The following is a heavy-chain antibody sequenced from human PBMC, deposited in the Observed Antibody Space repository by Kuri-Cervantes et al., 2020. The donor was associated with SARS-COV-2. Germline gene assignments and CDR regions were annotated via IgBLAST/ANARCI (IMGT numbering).Heavy chain of an antibody. Sequence: SETLSLTCAVYGGSFSDYYWSWIRQPPGKGLEWIGSIYYSGSTYYNPSLKSRVTISVDTSKNQFSLKLSSVTAADTAVYYCARHIRAAAGLSRRTSLSYYYMDVWGKGTTVTVSS. CDR2: IYYSGST. J-gene: IGHJ6*03. CDR3: ARHIRAAAGLSRRTSLSYYYMDV. V-gene: IGHV4-34*01. CDR1: GGSFSDYY. D-gene: IGHD6-13*01.